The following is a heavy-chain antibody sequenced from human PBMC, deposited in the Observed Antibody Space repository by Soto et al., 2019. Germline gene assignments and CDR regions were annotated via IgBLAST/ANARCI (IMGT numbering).Heavy chain of an antibody. CDR2: IIPKLGSA. CDR3: ALGGDGYNSGAVY. J-gene: IGHJ4*02. D-gene: IGHD2-21*01. CDR1: GGGNLRDYR. Sequence: QVQLVQSGAEVKEPGSSVKVSCKASGGGNLRDYRTTWVRRAPGQGLEWMGGIIPKLGSANYAQNFQGRVTVTADESTNTVYMELRSLRSDDTAVYYCALGGDGYNSGAVYLGQGTPVTVSS. V-gene: IGHV1-69*01.